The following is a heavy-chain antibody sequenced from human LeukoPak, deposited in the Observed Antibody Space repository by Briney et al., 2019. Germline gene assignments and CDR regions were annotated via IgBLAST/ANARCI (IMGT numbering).Heavy chain of an antibody. CDR1: GFTFSSYS. Sequence: GGSLRLSCAASGFTFSSYSMNWVRQAPGKGLEWVSSISSSSSYIYYADSVKGRFTISRDNSKNTLYLQMNSLRAEDTAVYYCAKDLTASIAEYFQHWGQGTLVTVSS. V-gene: IGHV3-21*04. D-gene: IGHD5-18*01. CDR3: AKDLTASIAEYFQH. J-gene: IGHJ1*01. CDR2: ISSSSSYI.